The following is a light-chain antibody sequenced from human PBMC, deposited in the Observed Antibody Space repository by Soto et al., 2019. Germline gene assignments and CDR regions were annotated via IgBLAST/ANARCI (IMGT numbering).Light chain of an antibody. Sequence: QYALTQPPSASGSPGQSVTISCTGTSSDVGAYKYVSWYQQYPGKAPKLMIYEVSKRPSGVPARFSGSKSGNTASLTVSGLQSEDEADYYCTSYVGSDTLVFGGGTKLTVL. CDR2: EVS. J-gene: IGLJ3*02. CDR1: SSDVGAYKY. CDR3: TSYVGSDTLV. V-gene: IGLV2-8*01.